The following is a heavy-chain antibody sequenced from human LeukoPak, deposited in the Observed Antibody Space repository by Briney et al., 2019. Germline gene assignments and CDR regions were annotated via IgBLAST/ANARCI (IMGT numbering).Heavy chain of an antibody. Sequence: GRSLRLSCAASGFTFSSYGMHWVRQAPGKGLEWVAVISYDGSNKYYADSVKGRFTISRDNSKNTLYLQMNSLRAEDTAVYYCAKEGGWSPPPYFDYWGQGTLVTVSS. CDR2: ISYDGSNK. J-gene: IGHJ4*02. D-gene: IGHD2-15*01. V-gene: IGHV3-30*18. CDR3: AKEGGWSPPPYFDY. CDR1: GFTFSSYG.